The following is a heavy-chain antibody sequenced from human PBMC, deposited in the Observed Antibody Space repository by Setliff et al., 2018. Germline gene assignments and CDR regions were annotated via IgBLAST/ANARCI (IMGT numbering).Heavy chain of an antibody. CDR2: IYAGDSDT. Sequence: GESLTLSCKGSGYTFSNYWVGWVRQMPGKGLEWMGVIYAGDSDTRYSPSFQGQVTFSAXXSISTASLXWSTLKASDTAMYYCARLGSSSWYNDVFDFWGPGTMVTVSS. V-gene: IGHV5-51*01. D-gene: IGHD6-13*01. J-gene: IGHJ3*01. CDR1: GYTFSNYW. CDR3: ARLGSSSWYNDVFDF.